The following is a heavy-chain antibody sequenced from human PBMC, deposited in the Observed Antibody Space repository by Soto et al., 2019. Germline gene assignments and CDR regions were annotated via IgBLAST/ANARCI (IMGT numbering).Heavy chain of an antibody. V-gene: IGHV3-7*03. CDR3: ARGYCSSGTCPPLDF. Sequence: PGESLKISCTTSGFTFSDYWMTWVRQAPGKGLEWVANIKEDGSQMFYLDSVKGRFTVSRDNAKNSLYLQMNYPRAEDTAVYYCARGYCSSGTCPPLDFWGQGTLVTVSS. CDR2: IKEDGSQM. CDR1: GFTFSDYW. D-gene: IGHD2-15*01. J-gene: IGHJ4*02.